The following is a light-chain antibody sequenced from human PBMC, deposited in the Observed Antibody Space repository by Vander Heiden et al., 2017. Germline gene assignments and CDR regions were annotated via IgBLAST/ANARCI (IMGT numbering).Light chain of an antibody. CDR3: QQSYSNPPT. J-gene: IGKJ2*01. V-gene: IGKV1-39*01. CDR1: QGISSY. CDR2: AAS. Sequence: IQLTQSPSSLSASVGDRVTITCRASQGISSYLNWYQQKPGKAPKLLIYAASSLQSGVPSRFSGSGSGTDFTLTISSLQPEDFATYYCQQSYSNPPTFGEGTKLEIK.